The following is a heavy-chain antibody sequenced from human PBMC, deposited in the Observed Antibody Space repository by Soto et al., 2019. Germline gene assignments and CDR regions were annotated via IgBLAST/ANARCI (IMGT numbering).Heavy chain of an antibody. CDR3: VRSLMDV. J-gene: IGHJ6*03. CDR2: IFFSGRT. V-gene: IGHV4-39*01. Sequence: SETLSLTCTVSGGSIRESGLYWGWIRQSPGKGLEWIGSIFFSGRTHYNPSLKSRVSISIDASENQFSLNVISVTAADTGVYYCVRSLMDVWGKGTTVTVSS. CDR1: GGSIRESGLY.